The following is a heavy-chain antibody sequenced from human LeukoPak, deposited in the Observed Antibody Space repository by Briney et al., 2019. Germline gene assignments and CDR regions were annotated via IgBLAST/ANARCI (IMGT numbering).Heavy chain of an antibody. J-gene: IGHJ4*02. D-gene: IGHD3-10*01. V-gene: IGHV4-4*07. CDR3: ARDLSSRGVISLDY. CDR2: IYSDGRT. Sequence: SETLSLTCTVSGGSISNYYWSWIRQPAGKGLERIGRIYSDGRTNYDLSLSSRLAMSVDTSKNQFSLKLSSVTAADTAVYYCARDLSSRGVISLDYWGQGTLVTVSS. CDR1: GGSISNYY.